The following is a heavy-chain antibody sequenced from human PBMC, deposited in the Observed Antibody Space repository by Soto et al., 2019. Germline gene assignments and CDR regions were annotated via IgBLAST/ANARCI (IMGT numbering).Heavy chain of an antibody. Sequence: GASVKVSCKASGGTFSSYAISWVRQAPGQGLEWMGGIIPIFGTANYAQKFQGRVTITADESTSTAYMELSSLRSEDTAVYYCARDYYDSRRTENSDAFDIWGQGTMVTVSS. V-gene: IGHV1-69*13. CDR2: IIPIFGTA. CDR1: GGTFSSYA. J-gene: IGHJ3*02. D-gene: IGHD3-22*01. CDR3: ARDYYDSRRTENSDAFDI.